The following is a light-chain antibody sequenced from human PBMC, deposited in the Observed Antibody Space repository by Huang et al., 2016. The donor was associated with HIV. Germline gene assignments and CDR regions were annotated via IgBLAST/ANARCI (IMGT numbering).Light chain of an antibody. Sequence: EIVMTQSPDTLSVSPGERATLSCRASQSVRDKLAWYQPKPGQAPRLLLHATSTRAAGVPARFSGSGSGTEFTLTISSLQSEDCGVYYCQQYESWPPLTFGGG. J-gene: IGKJ4*01. CDR2: ATS. V-gene: IGKV3-15*01. CDR1: QSVRDK. CDR3: QQYESWPPLT.